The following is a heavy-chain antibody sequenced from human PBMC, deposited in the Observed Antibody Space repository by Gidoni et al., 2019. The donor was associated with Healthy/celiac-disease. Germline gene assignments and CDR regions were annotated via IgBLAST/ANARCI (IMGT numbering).Heavy chain of an antibody. Sequence: QVQLVQSGAEVKTPGASVKVSCKASGYTVTSYGVSWVRQAPGQGLEWMGWISAYNGNTNYAQKLQGIVTMTTDTSTSTAYMELRSLRSDDTAVYYCARLLGDGYNPGRDSDYWGQGTLVTVSS. CDR1: GYTVTSYG. J-gene: IGHJ4*02. V-gene: IGHV1-18*01. D-gene: IGHD3-10*01. CDR2: ISAYNGNT. CDR3: ARLLGDGYNPGRDSDY.